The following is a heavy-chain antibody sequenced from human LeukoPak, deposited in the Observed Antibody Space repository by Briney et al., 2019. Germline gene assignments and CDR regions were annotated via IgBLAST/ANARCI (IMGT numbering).Heavy chain of an antibody. V-gene: IGHV4-34*01. D-gene: IGHD6-6*01. J-gene: IGHJ4*02. CDR1: GGSFIGYY. CDR2: INHSGST. Sequence: SETLSLTCAVYGGSFIGYYWSYIRQPPGKGLEWIGEINHSGSTTYNPSLKSRVTISVDTSKNQFSLKLSSVTAADTAVYYCAGRGSSSPFDYWGQGTLVTVSS. CDR3: AGRGSSSPFDY.